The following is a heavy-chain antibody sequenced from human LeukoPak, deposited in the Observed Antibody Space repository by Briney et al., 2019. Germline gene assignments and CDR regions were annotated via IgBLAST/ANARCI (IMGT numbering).Heavy chain of an antibody. V-gene: IGHV4-38-2*02. J-gene: IGHJ4*02. D-gene: IGHD3-10*01. CDR1: GYSISSGYY. CDR2: IYYTGSS. CDR3: ARDKSLRGVDF. Sequence: PSETLSLTCAVSGYSISSGYYWGWIRQPPGKGVEWIAIIYYTGSSYYNPSLKSRVTISVDTSKNQFSLKVTSVTAADTALYYCARDKSLRGVDFWGQGTLVTVSS.